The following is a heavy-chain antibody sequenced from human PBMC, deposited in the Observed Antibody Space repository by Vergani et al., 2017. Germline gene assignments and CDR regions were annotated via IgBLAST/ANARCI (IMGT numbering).Heavy chain of an antibody. V-gene: IGHV3-15*05. J-gene: IGHJ4*02. CDR2: SKPTTEGGTT. CDR3: CDPNDANSWDF. Sequence: EVRLVESGGGLVKPGGYLRLSCQVSGWDFRQAWMKWVGQGPGKGLEYIGLSKPTTEGGTTHYNAAMKGRVTISRDDSNSVLFLEMTNLGPEDTAVYYCCDPNDANSWDFWGQGSLVTVSS. D-gene: IGHD2-8*01. CDR1: GWDFRQAW.